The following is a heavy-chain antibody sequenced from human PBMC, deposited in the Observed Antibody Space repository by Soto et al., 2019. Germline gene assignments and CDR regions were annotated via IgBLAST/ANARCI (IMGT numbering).Heavy chain of an antibody. D-gene: IGHD3-3*01. CDR2: IMPIFGTA. CDR3: AREPDYFSRSAAFDI. J-gene: IGHJ3*02. Sequence: QVQLVQSGAEVKKPGSSVKVSCKASGGTFSSYAIRWVRQAPGQGLEWMGGIMPIFGTANYAQKSQGRVTITADASTSTAYLELSSLSSEDRDVYYCAREPDYFSRSAAFDIWGQGTMVTVSS. CDR1: GGTFSSYA. V-gene: IGHV1-69*12.